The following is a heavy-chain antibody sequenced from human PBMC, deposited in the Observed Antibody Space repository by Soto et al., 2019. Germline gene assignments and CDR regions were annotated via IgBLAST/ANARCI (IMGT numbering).Heavy chain of an antibody. J-gene: IGHJ5*02. V-gene: IGHV3-73*02. D-gene: IGHD1-26*01. CDR2: IKDKPNNYAT. CDR1: GFTFSASG. Sequence: EAQLVESGGGLVQPGRSLKLSCAASGFTFSASGIHWVRQASGKGLEWVAHIKDKPNNYATEYAASVKGRFTISRDDSMNMAFLQMNNLKTEDTAVYFCTRQSARWEDWFDPWAREPWSPSPQ. CDR3: TRQSARWEDWFDP.